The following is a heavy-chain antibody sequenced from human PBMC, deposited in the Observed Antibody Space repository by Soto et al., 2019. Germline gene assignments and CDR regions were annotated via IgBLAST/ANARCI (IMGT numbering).Heavy chain of an antibody. CDR1: GGSSSTYS. CDR2: IIPVFGTT. D-gene: IGHD2-2*01. J-gene: IGHJ6*02. CDR3: ARADVVVLAAGMPQYFHYGLGG. Sequence: ASVKVSCKSSGGSSSTYSITWVRQAPGQGLQRMGGIIPVFGTTNYAQKFQGRLTITADESTSTAYMQLSSLRSEDTAVYYCARADVVVLAAGMPQYFHYGLGGCGQGPTVAVSS. V-gene: IGHV1-69*13.